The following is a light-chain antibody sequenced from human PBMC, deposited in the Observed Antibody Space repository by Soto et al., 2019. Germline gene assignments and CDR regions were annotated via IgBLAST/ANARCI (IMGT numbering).Light chain of an antibody. CDR1: SGDVGGYNS. J-gene: IGLJ2*01. V-gene: IGLV2-14*01. CDR2: EVS. CDR3: SSYTSSSTVV. Sequence: QSALTQPASVSGSPGQSITISCTGTSGDVGGYNSVSWYQQHPGKAPKLLIYEVSYRPSGVSNRFSGSKSGNTASLTISGLQAEDEADYYCSSYTSSSTVVFGGGTKLIVL.